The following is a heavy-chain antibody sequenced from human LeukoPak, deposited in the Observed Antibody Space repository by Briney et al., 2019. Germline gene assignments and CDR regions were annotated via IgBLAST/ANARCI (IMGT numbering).Heavy chain of an antibody. J-gene: IGHJ4*02. CDR3: ARGGSSSGWSYYYDSSGYYYVDY. D-gene: IGHD3-22*01. CDR2: ISSSSSTI. Sequence: GGSLRLSCAASGFTFSSYSMNWVRQAPGKGLEWISYISSSSSTIYYADSVKGRFTISRDNAKNSLYLQMNSLRAEDTAVYYCARGGSSSGWSYYYDSSGYYYVDYWGQGTLVTVSS. CDR1: GFTFSSYS. V-gene: IGHV3-48*04.